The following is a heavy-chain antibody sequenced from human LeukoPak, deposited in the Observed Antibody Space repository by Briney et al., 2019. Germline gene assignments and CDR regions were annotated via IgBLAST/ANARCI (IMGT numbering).Heavy chain of an antibody. D-gene: IGHD1-26*01. V-gene: IGHV4-4*02. CDR2: IFHYGTT. CDR1: GGSISSTVW. J-gene: IGHJ6*02. Sequence: SETQSLTCAVSGGSISSTVWWSWVRQPPGKGLEWIGDIFHYGTTNYNPSLKSRVTISVDKSKNQFSLRLSSVTAADTAVYYCAIIVGATKGSYYYGMDVWGQGTTVTVSS. CDR3: AIIVGATKGSYYYGMDV.